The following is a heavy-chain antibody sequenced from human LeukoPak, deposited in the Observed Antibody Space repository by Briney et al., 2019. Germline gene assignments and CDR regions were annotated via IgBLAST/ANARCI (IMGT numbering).Heavy chain of an antibody. CDR1: GGSISSYY. CDR3: ARVSYYDSSVDY. J-gene: IGHJ4*02. V-gene: IGHV4-59*01. CDR2: IYYSGST. Sequence: SETLSLTCTVSGGSISSYYWSWIRQPPGKGLEWIGYIYYSGSTNYNPSLKSRVTISVDTSKNQFSLKLRSVTAADTAVYYCARVSYYDSSVDYWGQGTLVTVSS. D-gene: IGHD3-22*01.